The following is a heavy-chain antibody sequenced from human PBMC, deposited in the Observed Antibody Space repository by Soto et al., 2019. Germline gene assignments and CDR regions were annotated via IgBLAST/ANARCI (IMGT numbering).Heavy chain of an antibody. D-gene: IGHD4-4*01. CDR3: ARDPATVSPSYYYYYGMDV. CDR1: GFTVSSNY. Sequence: GGSLRLSCAASGFTVSSNYMSWVRQAPGKGLEWVSVIYSGGSTYYADSVKGRFTISRDNSKNTLYLQMNSLRAEDTAVYYCARDPATVSPSYYYYYGMDVWGQGTTVTVS. CDR2: IYSGGST. J-gene: IGHJ6*02. V-gene: IGHV3-66*01.